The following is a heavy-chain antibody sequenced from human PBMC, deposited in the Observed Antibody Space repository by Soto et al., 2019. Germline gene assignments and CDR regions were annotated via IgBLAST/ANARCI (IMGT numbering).Heavy chain of an antibody. CDR2: ISTFNGKT. D-gene: IGHD3-22*01. Sequence: QVQLVQSGAEVKKPGASVKVSCKASGYTFISYGISWVRQAPGQGLEWMCWISTFNGKTNYAQNVQGRVTMTTDTATTTAYMELRSLNSDDTAVYYCARDRVPKSSGYFPFDYWGQGTLVTVSS. CDR1: GYTFISYG. J-gene: IGHJ4*02. V-gene: IGHV1-18*01. CDR3: ARDRVPKSSGYFPFDY.